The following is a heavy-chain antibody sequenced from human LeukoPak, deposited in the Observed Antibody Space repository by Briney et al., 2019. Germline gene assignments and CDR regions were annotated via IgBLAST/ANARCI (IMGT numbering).Heavy chain of an antibody. CDR2: INHSGST. V-gene: IGHV4-34*09. CDR3: ARDRAVAGTRAFDI. D-gene: IGHD6-19*01. J-gene: IGHJ3*02. CDR1: GGSFSGYY. Sequence: SETLSLTCAVYGGSFSGYYWSWIRQPPGKGLEWIGEINHSGSTNYNPSLKSRVTISVDTSKNQFSLKLSSVTAADTAVYYCARDRAVAGTRAFDIWGQGTMVTVSS.